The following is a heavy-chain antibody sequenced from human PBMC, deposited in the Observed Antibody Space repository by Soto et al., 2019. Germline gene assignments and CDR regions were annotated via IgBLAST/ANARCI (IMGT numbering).Heavy chain of an antibody. CDR1: GGTFSSYT. CDR2: IIPILGIA. CDR3: ARESVMSPYSADCSSTSCYWYDWFDP. J-gene: IGHJ5*02. D-gene: IGHD2-2*01. V-gene: IGHV1-69*08. Sequence: QVQLVQSGAEVKKPGSSVKVSCKASGGTFSSYTISWVRQAPGQGLEWMGRIIPILGIANYAQKFQGRVTITADKSTSTAYMELSSLRSEDTAVYYCARESVMSPYSADCSSTSCYWYDWFDPWGQGTLVTVSS.